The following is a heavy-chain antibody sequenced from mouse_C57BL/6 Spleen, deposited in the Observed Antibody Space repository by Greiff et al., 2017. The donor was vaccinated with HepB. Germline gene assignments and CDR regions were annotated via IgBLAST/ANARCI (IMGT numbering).Heavy chain of an antibody. V-gene: IGHV14-3*01. J-gene: IGHJ4*01. CDR1: GFNIKNTY. CDR2: IAPANGNT. D-gene: IGHD2-5*01. Sequence: VQLKQSVAELVRPGASVKLSCTASGFNIKNTYMHWVKQRPEQGLEWIGRIAPANGNTKYAPKFQGKATITADTSSNTAYLQLSSLTSEDTSIYYCARRPLYYSNYDYAMDYWGQGTSVTVSS. CDR3: ARRPLYYSNYDYAMDY.